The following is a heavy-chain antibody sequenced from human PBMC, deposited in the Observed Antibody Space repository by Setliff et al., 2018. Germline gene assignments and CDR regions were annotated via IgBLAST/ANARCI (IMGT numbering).Heavy chain of an antibody. CDR1: GDSISNYY. CDR2: IYVTEST. V-gene: IGHV4-4*07. J-gene: IGHJ4*02. CDR3: TASRAYTGAVEEWFLPKTFDF. Sequence: SETLSLTCTVSGDSISNYYWNWIRQPAGKGLEWIGRIYVTESTKYNPSLKSRVTLSIDTSKNQFSLKLSSVTAADAALYYCTASRAYTGAVEEWFLPKTFDFWGQGSPVTVSS. D-gene: IGHD3-10*01.